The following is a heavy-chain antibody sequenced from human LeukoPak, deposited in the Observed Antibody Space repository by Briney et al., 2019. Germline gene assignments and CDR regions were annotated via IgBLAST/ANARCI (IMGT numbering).Heavy chain of an antibody. Sequence: PSETLSLTCTVSGGSISSYYGSWIRQPAGKGLEWIGRIYSSGSTNYNPSLKSRVTMSVDTSKNQFSLRLSSETAADTAVYYCARDTYYYDSSDIGPLFDYWGQGTLVTVSS. CDR3: ARDTYYYDSSDIGPLFDY. D-gene: IGHD3-22*01. CDR2: IYSSGST. CDR1: GGSISSYY. V-gene: IGHV4-4*07. J-gene: IGHJ4*02.